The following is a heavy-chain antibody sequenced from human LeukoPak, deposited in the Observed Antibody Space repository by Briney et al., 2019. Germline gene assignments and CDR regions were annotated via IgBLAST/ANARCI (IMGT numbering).Heavy chain of an antibody. D-gene: IGHD3-10*01. V-gene: IGHV5-51*01. CDR3: ARLGGITMFRGVIHDGMDV. Sequence: GESLKISCKGSGYSFTSYWIGWVRQMPGKGLEWMGIIYPGDSDTRYSPSFQGQVTISADKSISTAYLQWSSLKASDTAMYYCARLGGITMFRGVIHDGMDVWGQGTTVTVSS. CDR2: IYPGDSDT. J-gene: IGHJ6*02. CDR1: GYSFTSYW.